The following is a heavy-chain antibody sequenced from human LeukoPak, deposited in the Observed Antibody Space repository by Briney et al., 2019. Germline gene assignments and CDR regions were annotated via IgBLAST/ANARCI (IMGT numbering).Heavy chain of an antibody. Sequence: TSETLSLTCAVYGASFSGYYWSWIRQSPGKGLEWIGEINDSGSTNYNPSLKSRVTMSVDTSENHFSLKLRSVTAADTAVYYCARPLIMNRGVTRGPFDCWGQGILVTVSS. CDR3: ARPLIMNRGVTRGPFDC. CDR1: GASFSGYY. D-gene: IGHD3-10*01. V-gene: IGHV4-34*01. CDR2: INDSGST. J-gene: IGHJ4*02.